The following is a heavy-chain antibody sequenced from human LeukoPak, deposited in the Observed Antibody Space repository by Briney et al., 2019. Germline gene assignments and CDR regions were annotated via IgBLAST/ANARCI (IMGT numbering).Heavy chain of an antibody. CDR2: ISWDGGST. V-gene: IGHV3-43*01. CDR1: GFTFDDYT. CDR3: AKDASYSSSWYYFDY. J-gene: IGHJ4*02. Sequence: QPGGSLRLSCAASGFTFDDYTMHWVRQAPGKGLEWVSLISWDGGSTYYADSVKGRFTISRDNSKNSLYLQMNSLRTEDTALYYCAKDASYSSSWYYFDYWGQGTLVTVSS. D-gene: IGHD6-13*01.